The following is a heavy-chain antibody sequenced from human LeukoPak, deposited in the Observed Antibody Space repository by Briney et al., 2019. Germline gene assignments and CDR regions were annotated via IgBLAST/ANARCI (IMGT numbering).Heavy chain of an antibody. J-gene: IGHJ6*02. Sequence: SETLSLTCTVSGGSISSYYWSWIRQPPGKGLEWIGYIYYSGSTNYNPSLKSRVTISVDTSKNQFSLKLSSVTAADTAVYYCGRITIVRGRAYYYYGMDVWGQGTTVTVSS. CDR3: GRITIVRGRAYYYYGMDV. CDR1: GGSISSYY. D-gene: IGHD3-10*01. CDR2: IYYSGST. V-gene: IGHV4-59*01.